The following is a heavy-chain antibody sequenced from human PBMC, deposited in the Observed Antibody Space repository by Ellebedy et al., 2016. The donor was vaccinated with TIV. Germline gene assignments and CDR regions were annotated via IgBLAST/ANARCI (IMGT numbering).Heavy chain of an antibody. Sequence: MPSETLSLTCTVYGGSISSYYWSWIRQPPGKGLEWIGYIYYSGSTNYNPSLKSRVTISVDTSKNQFSLKLSSVTAADTAVYYCARHDGFGDYRIDYWGQGTLVTVSS. D-gene: IGHD3-10*01. J-gene: IGHJ4*02. CDR1: GGSISSYY. V-gene: IGHV4-59*08. CDR3: ARHDGFGDYRIDY. CDR2: IYYSGST.